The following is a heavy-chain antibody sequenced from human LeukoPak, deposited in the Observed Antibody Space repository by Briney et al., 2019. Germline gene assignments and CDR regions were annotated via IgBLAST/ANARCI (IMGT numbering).Heavy chain of an antibody. CDR1: GFTFSRDW. Sequence: GGSLRLSCAASGFTFSRDWMSWVRQAPGKGLEWVANIKQDGSEKYYADSVKGRFTISRDNRKSSVSLQMNSLRAEDTAVYYCAKDFVRIAVAGNHDAFDIWGQGTMVTVSS. J-gene: IGHJ3*02. D-gene: IGHD6-19*01. CDR2: IKQDGSEK. CDR3: AKDFVRIAVAGNHDAFDI. V-gene: IGHV3-7*01.